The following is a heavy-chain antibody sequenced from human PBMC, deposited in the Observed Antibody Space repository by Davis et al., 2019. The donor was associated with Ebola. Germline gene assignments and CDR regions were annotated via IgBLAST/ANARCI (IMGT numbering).Heavy chain of an antibody. V-gene: IGHV1-8*03. CDR3: ARASWSLGGYNWFDP. Sequence: ASVKVSCKASGYTFTSYDINWVRQATGQGLEWMGWMNPNSGNTGYAQKFQGRVTITRNTSISTAYMELSSLRSEDTAVYYCARASWSLGGYNWFDPWGQGTLVTVSS. D-gene: IGHD6-13*01. CDR1: GYTFTSYD. J-gene: IGHJ5*02. CDR2: MNPNSGNT.